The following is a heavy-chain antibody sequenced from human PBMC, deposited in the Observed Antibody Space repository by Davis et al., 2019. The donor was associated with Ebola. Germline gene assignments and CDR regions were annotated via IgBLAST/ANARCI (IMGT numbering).Heavy chain of an antibody. V-gene: IGHV3-30*02. CDR1: GFTFSSYG. D-gene: IGHD6-19*01. CDR3: AKEGGGVAGIGDY. CDR2: IWYDGSNK. Sequence: GESLKISCAASGFTFSSYGMHWVRQAPGKGLEWVAVIWYDGSNKYYADSVKGRFTISRDNSKNTLYLQMNSLRAEDTAVYYCAKEGGGVAGIGDYWGQGTLVTVSS. J-gene: IGHJ4*02.